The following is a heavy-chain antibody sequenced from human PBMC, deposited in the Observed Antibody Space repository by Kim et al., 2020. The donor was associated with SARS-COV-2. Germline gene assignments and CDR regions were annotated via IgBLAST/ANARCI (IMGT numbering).Heavy chain of an antibody. D-gene: IGHD1-26*01. J-gene: IGHJ3*02. CDR1: GFTFSSYA. Sequence: GGSLRLSCAASGFTFSSYAMSWVRQAPGKGLEWVSVIYSGGSSTYYADSVKGRFTISRDNSKNTLYLQMNSLRAEDTAVYYCAKDQEPDSGSDLGAFDIWGQGTMVTVSS. CDR3: AKDQEPDSGSDLGAFDI. CDR2: IYSGGSST. V-gene: IGHV3-23*03.